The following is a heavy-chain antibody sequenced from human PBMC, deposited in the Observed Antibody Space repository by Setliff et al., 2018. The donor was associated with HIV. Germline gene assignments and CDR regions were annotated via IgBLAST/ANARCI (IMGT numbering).Heavy chain of an antibody. V-gene: IGHV3-43*01. J-gene: IGHJ4*02. CDR1: GFTFSTYS. CDR2: ISWDGGST. D-gene: IGHD3-3*01. CDR3: AKDRQSFDYFDY. Sequence: PGGSLRLSCAASGFTFSTYSMHWVRQAPGKGLEWVSLISWDGGSTDYADSVKGRFTISRDNSKNSLYLQMNSLRNEDTAFYYCAKDRQSFDYFDYWGQGTLVTVSS.